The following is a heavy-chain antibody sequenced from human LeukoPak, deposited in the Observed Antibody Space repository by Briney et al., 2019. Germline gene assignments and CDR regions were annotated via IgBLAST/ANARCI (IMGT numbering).Heavy chain of an antibody. V-gene: IGHV3-23*01. D-gene: IGHD5-18*01. J-gene: IGHJ4*02. CDR2: ISGSGGST. CDR1: GFTFSSYA. CDR3: AQGRDEIQLRLFDY. Sequence: GGSLRLSCAASGFTFSSYAKSWVRQAPGKGLEWVSAISGSGGSTYYADSVKGRFTISRDNSKNTLYLQMNSLRAEDTAVYYCAQGRDEIQLRLFDYWGQGTLVTVSS.